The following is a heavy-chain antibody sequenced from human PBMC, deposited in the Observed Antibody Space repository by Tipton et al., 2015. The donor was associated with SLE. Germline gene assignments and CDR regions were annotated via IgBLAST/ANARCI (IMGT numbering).Heavy chain of an antibody. CDR3: ASSVTVPSREFFQY. CDR1: GFSFSSYW. Sequence: SLRLSCVASGFSFSSYWVHWVRQVPGKGLEWVSHINPDESTTKYADSAKGRFTISRDNAKNTLFLQMDSLRAEDTAVYYCASSVTVPSREFFQYWGQGTLVTVSS. CDR2: INPDESTT. V-gene: IGHV3-74*03. D-gene: IGHD4-11*01. J-gene: IGHJ1*01.